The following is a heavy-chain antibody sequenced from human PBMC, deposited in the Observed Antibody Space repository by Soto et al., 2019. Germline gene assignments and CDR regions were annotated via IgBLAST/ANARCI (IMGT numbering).Heavy chain of an antibody. D-gene: IGHD2-21*01. Sequence: GESLKISCKASGYSFSDYWIGWVRQMPGRGLEWMWIIYPCDSDTRYSASFQGQVTISADKSISTTFLQWSSLKASDTAMYYCARRGPYCGTSTCRFAPWGQGTLVTVSS. J-gene: IGHJ5*02. CDR3: ARRGPYCGTSTCRFAP. CDR2: IYPCDSDT. CDR1: GYSFSDYW. V-gene: IGHV5-51*01.